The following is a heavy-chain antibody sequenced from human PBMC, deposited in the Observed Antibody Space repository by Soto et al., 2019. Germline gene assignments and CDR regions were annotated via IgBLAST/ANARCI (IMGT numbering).Heavy chain of an antibody. CDR2: ISSNGGST. J-gene: IGHJ4*02. V-gene: IGHV3-64D*06. Sequence: GGSLILSCAASGFIFSNYAMHWVRQAPGKGLEYVSAISSNGGSTYYADSVKGRFTISRDNSKNTLYLQMSSLRAEDTAVYYCVKTLLTGDWERYFDYWGQGTLVTVSS. CDR3: VKTLLTGDWERYFDY. CDR1: GFIFSNYA. D-gene: IGHD7-27*01.